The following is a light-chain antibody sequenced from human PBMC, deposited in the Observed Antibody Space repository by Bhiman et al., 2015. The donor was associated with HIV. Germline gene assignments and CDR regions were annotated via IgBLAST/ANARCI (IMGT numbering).Light chain of an antibody. J-gene: IGLJ2*01. Sequence: QSALTQPASVSGSPGQSITISCTGTSSDVGGYNYVSWYQQHPGKVPKLMIYDVSKRPSGVSNRFSGSKSGNTASLTISGLQAEDEADYYCSSYTSSSTLDVVFGGGTKLTVL. V-gene: IGLV2-14*03. CDR1: SSDVGGYNY. CDR2: DVS. CDR3: SSYTSSSTLDVV.